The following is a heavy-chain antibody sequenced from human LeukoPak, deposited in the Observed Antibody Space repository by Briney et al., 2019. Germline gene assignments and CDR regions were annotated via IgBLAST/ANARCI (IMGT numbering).Heavy chain of an antibody. CDR1: GGSISRSGYY. D-gene: IGHD2-15*01. J-gene: IGHJ4*02. CDR3: ARYCSGGSCYSASEGPFDY. CDR2: INHSGST. V-gene: IGHV4-39*07. Sequence: SETLSLTCTVSGGSISRSGYYWSWIRQPPGKGLEWIGEINHSGSTNYNPSLKSRVTISVDTSKNQFSLKLSSVTAADTAVYYCARYCSGGSCYSASEGPFDYWGQGTLVTVSS.